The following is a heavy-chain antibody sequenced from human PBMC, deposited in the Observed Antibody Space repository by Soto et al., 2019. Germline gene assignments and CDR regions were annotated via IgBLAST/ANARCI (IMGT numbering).Heavy chain of an antibody. V-gene: IGHV1-2*04. Sequence: ASVKVSCKASGYTFTGYYMHWVRQAPGQGLEWMGWINPNSGDTNYAQKFQGWVTMTRDTSISTAYMELNRLRSAGTAVYYCARDVSGGFDYWGQGTLVTVSS. D-gene: IGHD3-10*01. CDR3: ARDVSGGFDY. J-gene: IGHJ4*02. CDR1: GYTFTGYY. CDR2: INPNSGDT.